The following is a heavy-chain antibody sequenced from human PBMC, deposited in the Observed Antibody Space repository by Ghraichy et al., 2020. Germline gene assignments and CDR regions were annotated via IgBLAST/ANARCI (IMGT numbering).Heavy chain of an antibody. CDR3: ARTDYGDPRLYFDY. CDR2: ISGYNGNR. Sequence: ASVKVSCKPSGYTFTSYGITWVRQAPGQGLEWMGWISGYNGNRNYAQKLQGRVTMTKDKSTSTAYMELRSLGSDDTAGYYCARTDYGDPRLYFDYWGQGTLVTVSS. V-gene: IGHV1-18*01. D-gene: IGHD4-17*01. CDR1: GYTFTSYG. J-gene: IGHJ4*02.